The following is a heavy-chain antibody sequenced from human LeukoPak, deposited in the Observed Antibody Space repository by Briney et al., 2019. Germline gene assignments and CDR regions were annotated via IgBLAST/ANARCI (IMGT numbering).Heavy chain of an antibody. CDR1: GFTFSSYG. J-gene: IGHJ5*02. Sequence: GGSLRLSCAASGFTFSSYGMHWVRQAPGKGLEWVAVISYDGSNKYYADSVKGRFTISRDNSKNTLYLQMNSLRAEDTAVYYCARDSWELNWFDPWGQGTLVTVSS. CDR2: ISYDGSNK. V-gene: IGHV3-30*03. CDR3: ARDSWELNWFDP. D-gene: IGHD1-26*01.